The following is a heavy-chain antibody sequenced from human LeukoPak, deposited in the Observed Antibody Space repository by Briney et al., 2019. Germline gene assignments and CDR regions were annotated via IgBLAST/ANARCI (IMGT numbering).Heavy chain of an antibody. CDR3: ARQSRDGSKTRGYYFDY. CDR2: IYPADSDT. J-gene: IGHJ4*02. V-gene: IGHV5-51*01. Sequence: GESLKISCQVSGYIFTHYWIGWERQMPGKGLESMGIIYPADSDTTYSPSFQGQVTISADKSISTVYLQWSSLKASDTAMYYCARQSRDGSKTRGYYFDYWGQGTLVTVSS. CDR1: GYIFTHYW. D-gene: IGHD3-10*01.